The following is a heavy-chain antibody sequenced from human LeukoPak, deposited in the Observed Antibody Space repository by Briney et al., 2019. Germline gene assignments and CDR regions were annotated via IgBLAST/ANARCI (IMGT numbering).Heavy chain of an antibody. Sequence: GGSLRLSCAASGFTFSSYGMHWVRQAPGKGLEWVAVISYDGSNKYYADSVKGRFTISRDNSKNTLYLQMNSLRAEDTAVYYCARGWDGYNHRYYYYMDVWGKGTTVTVSS. CDR1: GFTFSSYG. J-gene: IGHJ6*03. CDR3: ARGWDGYNHRYYYYMDV. CDR2: ISYDGSNK. D-gene: IGHD5-24*01. V-gene: IGHV3-30*03.